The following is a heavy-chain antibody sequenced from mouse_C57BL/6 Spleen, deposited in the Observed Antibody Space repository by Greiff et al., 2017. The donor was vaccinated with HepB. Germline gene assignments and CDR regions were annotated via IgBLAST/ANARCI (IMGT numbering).Heavy chain of an antibody. V-gene: IGHV3-6*01. CDR3: ARQVSSYYGSSQGAMDY. D-gene: IGHD1-1*01. Sequence: EVKLEESGPGLVKPSQSLSLTCSVTGYSITSGYYWNWIRQFPGNKLEWMGYISYDGSNNYNPSLKNRISITRDTSKNQFFLKLNSVTTEDTATYYCARQVSSYYGSSQGAMDYWGQGTSVTVSS. CDR2: ISYDGSN. CDR1: GYSITSGYY. J-gene: IGHJ4*01.